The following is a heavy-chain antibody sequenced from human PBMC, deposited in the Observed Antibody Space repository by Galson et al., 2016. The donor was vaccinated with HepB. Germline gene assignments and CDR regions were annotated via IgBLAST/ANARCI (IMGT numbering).Heavy chain of an antibody. CDR1: GFTFSSYA. J-gene: IGHJ6*02. V-gene: IGHV3-23*01. CDR3: ARDRDTILSYYGMDV. Sequence: LRLSCAASGFTFSSYAMSWVRQAPGKGLEWVSAISGSGGRTYYADSVKGRFTISRDNSKNTLYLQMNSLRAEDTAVYYCARDRDTILSYYGMDVWGQGTTVTVSS. D-gene: IGHD3-9*01. CDR2: ISGSGGRT.